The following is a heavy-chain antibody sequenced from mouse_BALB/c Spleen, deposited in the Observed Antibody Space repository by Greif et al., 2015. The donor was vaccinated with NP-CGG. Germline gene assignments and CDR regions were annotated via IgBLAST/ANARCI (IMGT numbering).Heavy chain of an antibody. V-gene: IGHV5-17*02. J-gene: IGHJ4*01. CDR3: ARSYGSPYYAMDY. D-gene: IGHD1-1*01. CDR1: GFTFSSFG. Sequence: EVKLVESGGGLVQPGGSRKLSCAASGFTFSSFGMHWVRQAPEKGLEWVAYISSGSSTIYYADTVKGRFTISRDNPKNALFLQMTSLRSEDTAMYYCARSYGSPYYAMDYWGQGTSVTVSS. CDR2: ISSGSSTI.